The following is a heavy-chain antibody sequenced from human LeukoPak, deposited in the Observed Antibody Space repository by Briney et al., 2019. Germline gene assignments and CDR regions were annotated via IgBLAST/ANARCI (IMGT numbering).Heavy chain of an antibody. Sequence: GGSLRLSCAASGSTFSSYAMSWVRQAPGKGLEWVSAISGSGGSTYYADSVKGRFTISRDNSKNTLYLQMNSLRAEDTAVYYCARALSGTYYSYAMDVWGQGTTVTVSS. CDR1: GSTFSSYA. CDR2: ISGSGGST. CDR3: ARALSGTYYSYAMDV. V-gene: IGHV3-23*01. J-gene: IGHJ6*02. D-gene: IGHD1-26*01.